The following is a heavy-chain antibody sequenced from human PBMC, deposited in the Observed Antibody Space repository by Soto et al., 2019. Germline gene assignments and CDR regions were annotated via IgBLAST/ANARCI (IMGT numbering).Heavy chain of an antibody. D-gene: IGHD1-7*01. J-gene: IGHJ4*02. V-gene: IGHV4-4*02. CDR1: SGSISSSNW. CDR2: IYHSGST. CDR3: ARAVNNWNFCFDY. Sequence: SETLSLTCAVSSGSISSSNWWSWVRQPPGKGLEWIGEIYHSGSTNYNPSLKSRVTISVDKSKNQFSLKLSSVTAADTAVYYCARAVNNWNFCFDYWGQGTLVTAPQ.